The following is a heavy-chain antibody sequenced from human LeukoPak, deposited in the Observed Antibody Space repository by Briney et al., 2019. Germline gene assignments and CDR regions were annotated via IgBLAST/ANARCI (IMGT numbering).Heavy chain of an antibody. Sequence: GGSLRLSCAASGITVRSNYMSWVRQAPGKGLEWVSVIYSGGRTHYAASVKGRFTISRDNSKNTLYLQMNSLRAEDTAVYYCARVLRGSGSLYYYYYYMDVWGKGTTVTISS. V-gene: IGHV3-66*01. CDR3: ARVLRGSGSLYYYYYYMDV. CDR2: IYSGGRT. CDR1: GITVRSNY. D-gene: IGHD3-10*01. J-gene: IGHJ6*03.